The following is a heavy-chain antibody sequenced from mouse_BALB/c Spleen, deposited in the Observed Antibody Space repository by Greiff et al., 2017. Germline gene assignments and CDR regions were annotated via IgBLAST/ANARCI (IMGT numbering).Heavy chain of an antibody. V-gene: IGHV1S81*02. Sequence: QVQLKESGAELVKPGASVKLSCKASGYTFTSYYMYWVKQRPGQGLEWIGEINPSNGGTNFNEKFKSKATLTVDKSSSTAYMQLSSLTSEDSAVYYGTRTGLRYRYDEGFAYGGQGTLVTVSA. CDR2: INPSNGGT. J-gene: IGHJ3*01. D-gene: IGHD2-14*01. CDR1: GYTFTSYY. CDR3: TRTGLRYRYDEGFAY.